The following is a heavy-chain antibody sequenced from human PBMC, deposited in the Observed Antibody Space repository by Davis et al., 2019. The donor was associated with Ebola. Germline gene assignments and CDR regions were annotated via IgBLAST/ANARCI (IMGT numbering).Heavy chain of an antibody. D-gene: IGHD3-10*01. CDR1: GFTFSSYW. CDR3: AKITMVQGVIIKTFDY. V-gene: IGHV3-74*01. Sequence: GESLKISCAASGFTFSSYWMHWVRQAPGKGLVWVSRINSDGSSTSYADSVKGRFTISRDNSKNTLYLQMNSLRAEDTAVYYCAKITMVQGVIIKTFDYWGQGTLVTVSS. CDR2: INSDGSST. J-gene: IGHJ4*02.